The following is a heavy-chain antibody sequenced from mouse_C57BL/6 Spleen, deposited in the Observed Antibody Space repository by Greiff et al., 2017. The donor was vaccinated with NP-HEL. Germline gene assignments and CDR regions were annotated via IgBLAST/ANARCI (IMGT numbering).Heavy chain of an antibody. CDR3: ARGMITTVVATYFDY. CDR2: ISSGSSTI. D-gene: IGHD1-1*01. CDR1: GFTFSDYG. J-gene: IGHJ2*01. V-gene: IGHV5-17*01. Sequence: EVHLVESGGGLVKPGGSLKLSCAASGFTFSDYGMHWVRQAPEKGLEWVAYISSGSSTIYYADTVKGRFTISRDNAKNTLFLQMTSLRSEDTAMYYCARGMITTVVATYFDYWGQGTTLTVSS.